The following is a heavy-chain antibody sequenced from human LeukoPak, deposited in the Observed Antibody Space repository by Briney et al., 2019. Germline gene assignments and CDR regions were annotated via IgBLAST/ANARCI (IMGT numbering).Heavy chain of an antibody. D-gene: IGHD4-17*01. J-gene: IGHJ4*02. CDR2: IYYSGST. V-gene: IGHV4-59*08. Sequence: SETLSLTCAVSGGSISSYYWSWIRQPPGKGLEWIGNIYYSGSTNYNPSLKSRVTISVDTSKNQFSLKLTSVTAADTAVYYCARGYGDYDKRDYWGQGTLVTVSS. CDR3: ARGYGDYDKRDY. CDR1: GGSISSYY.